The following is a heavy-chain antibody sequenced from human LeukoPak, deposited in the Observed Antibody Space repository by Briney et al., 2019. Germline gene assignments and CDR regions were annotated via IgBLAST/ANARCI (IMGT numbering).Heavy chain of an antibody. CDR1: GYSISSGYY. CDR3: ARDSGTTGEVKFDP. CDR2: IYTSGST. J-gene: IGHJ5*02. Sequence: SETLSLTCTVSGYSISSGYYWGWIRQPAGKGLEWIGRIYTSGSTTYNPSLKSRVTMSVDTSKNQSSLKLSSVTAADTAVYYCARDSGTTGEVKFDPWGQGTLVTVSS. D-gene: IGHD3-10*01. V-gene: IGHV4-4*07.